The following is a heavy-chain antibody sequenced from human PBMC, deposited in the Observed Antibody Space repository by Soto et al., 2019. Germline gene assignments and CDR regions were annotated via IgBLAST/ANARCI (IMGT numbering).Heavy chain of an antibody. J-gene: IGHJ5*02. CDR1: GGSFSGYY. V-gene: IGHV4-34*01. Sequence: QVQLQQWGAGLLKPSETLSLTCAVSGGSFSGYYWSWIRQPPGKGLEWIGETDHSGSTNYNPSLKSRVTISVDTSKNQFSLKLSSVTAADTALYYCASTGVLLTAIPRLERTGRFDPWGQGTLVTVSS. CDR2: TDHSGST. CDR3: ASTGVLLTAIPRLERTGRFDP. D-gene: IGHD2-21*02.